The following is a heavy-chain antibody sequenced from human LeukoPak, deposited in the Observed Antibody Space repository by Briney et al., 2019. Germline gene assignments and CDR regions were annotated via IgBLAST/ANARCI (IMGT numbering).Heavy chain of an antibody. CDR3: ARAVSGRFDY. D-gene: IGHD6-19*01. J-gene: IGHJ4*02. V-gene: IGHV4-59*08. CDR2: IYYSGST. CDR1: GGSMSPYH. Sequence: SETLSLTCTVSGGSMSPYHWGWIRQPPGKGLEWTGYIYYSGSTNYNPSLKSRVTISVDTSKNQSSLKLSSVTAADTAIYYCARAVSGRFDYWGQGTLVTVSS.